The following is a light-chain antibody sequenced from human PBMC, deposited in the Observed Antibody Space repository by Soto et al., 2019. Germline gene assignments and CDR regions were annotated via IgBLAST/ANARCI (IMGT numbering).Light chain of an antibody. V-gene: IGKV1-39*01. Sequence: DIQMTKSPSSLSASVGDRVTITCRASQSVSNYLHWYQQKPGKAPNLLIYDASSLQSGVPSRFSGSGSGTDFTLTISSLQHEDFATYYCQQSYYNPTFGQGTKV. CDR2: DAS. J-gene: IGKJ1*01. CDR3: QQSYYNPT. CDR1: QSVSNY.